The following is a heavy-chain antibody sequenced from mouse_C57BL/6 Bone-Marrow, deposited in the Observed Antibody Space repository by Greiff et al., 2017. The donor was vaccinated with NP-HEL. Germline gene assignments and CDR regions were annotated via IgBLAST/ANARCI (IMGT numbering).Heavy chain of an antibody. CDR3: ARRVVTTWDYFDY. J-gene: IGHJ2*01. D-gene: IGHD2-2*01. CDR2: ISGGGGNT. V-gene: IGHV5-9*01. Sequence: EVMLVESGGGLVKPGGSLKLSCAASGFTFSSYPMSWVRQTPEKRLEWVATISGGGGNTYYPDSVKGRFTLSRDNAKNTLYLQMSSLRSEDTALYYCARRVVTTWDYFDYWGQGTTLTVSS. CDR1: GFTFSSYP.